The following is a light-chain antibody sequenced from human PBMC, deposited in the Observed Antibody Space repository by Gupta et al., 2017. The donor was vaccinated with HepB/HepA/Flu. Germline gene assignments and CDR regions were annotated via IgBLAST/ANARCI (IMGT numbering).Light chain of an antibody. CDR3: VLYMGSGIWV. CDR1: SGSVSTNYY. J-gene: IGLJ3*02. Sequence: QTVVTQEPSFSVSPGGTVTLTCGLSSGSVSTNYYPSWYQQTPGQAPRTIIYSTNTRSSGVPNRFSGSILGNKAALTITGAQADEQSDYYCVLYMGSGIWVFGGGTKLTVL. CDR2: STN. V-gene: IGLV8-61*01.